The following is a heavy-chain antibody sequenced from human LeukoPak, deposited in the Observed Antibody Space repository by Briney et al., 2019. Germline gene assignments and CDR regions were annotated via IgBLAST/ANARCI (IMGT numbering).Heavy chain of an antibody. V-gene: IGHV3-48*01. CDR3: AKRGRYYFDQ. CDR2: ISSTSINI. D-gene: IGHD1-1*01. CDR1: GFTFSSNG. Sequence: GGSLRLSCTASGFTFSSNGMNWVRQAPGKGLEWISYISSTSINIFYADSVSGRFTISRDTSKNTLYLQINSLRAEDTAVYYCAKRGRYYFDQWGQGTLVTVSS. J-gene: IGHJ4*02.